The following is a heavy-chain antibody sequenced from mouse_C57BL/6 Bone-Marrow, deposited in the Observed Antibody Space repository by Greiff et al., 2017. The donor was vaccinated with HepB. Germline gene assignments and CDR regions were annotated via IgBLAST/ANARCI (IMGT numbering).Heavy chain of an antibody. D-gene: IGHD1-1*01. CDR2: IRNKANGYTT. V-gene: IGHV7-3*01. CDR1: GFTFTDYY. J-gene: IGHJ1*03. Sequence: DVMLVESGGGLVQPGGSLSLSCAASGFTFTDYYMSWVRQPPGKALEWLGFIRNKANGYTTEYSASVKGRFTIARDNSQIILYLQMNALGADDSATYYCARYQRSSCGYFDVWGRGTTVTVSS. CDR3: ARYQRSSCGYFDV.